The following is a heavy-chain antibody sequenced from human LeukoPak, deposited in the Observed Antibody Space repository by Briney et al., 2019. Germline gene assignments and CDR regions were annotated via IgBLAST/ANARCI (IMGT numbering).Heavy chain of an antibody. D-gene: IGHD3-10*01. CDR2: MNPNSGNT. J-gene: IGHJ5*02. V-gene: IGHV1-8*01. CDR1: GYTFTSYD. Sequence: WASVKVSCKASGYTFTSYDINWVRQATGQGLEWMGWMNPNSGNTGYAQKFQGRVTMTRNTSISTAYMELSSLRSEDTAVYYCARVRTMVRDNNWFDPWGQGTLVTVSS. CDR3: ARVRTMVRDNNWFDP.